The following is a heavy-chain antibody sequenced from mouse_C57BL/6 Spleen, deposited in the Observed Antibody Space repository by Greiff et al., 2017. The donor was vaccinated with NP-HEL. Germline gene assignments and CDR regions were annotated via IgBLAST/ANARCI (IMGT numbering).Heavy chain of an antibody. CDR3: VRDGVGHYYGSSPVAY. J-gene: IGHJ3*01. V-gene: IGHV10-3*01. CDR2: IRSKSSNYAT. CDR1: GFTFNTYA. Sequence: EVQRVESGGGLVQPKGSLKLSCAASGFTFNTYAMHWVRQAPGKGLEWVARIRSKSSNYATYYADSVKDRFTISRDDSQSMLYLQMNNLKTEDTAMSYCVRDGVGHYYGSSPVAYWGQGTLVTVSA. D-gene: IGHD1-1*01.